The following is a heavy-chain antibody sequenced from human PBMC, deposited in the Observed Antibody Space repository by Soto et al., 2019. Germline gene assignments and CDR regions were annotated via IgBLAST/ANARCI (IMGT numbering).Heavy chain of an antibody. CDR1: GGSISSSSYY. CDR3: ARRVSSGWYGGDY. Sequence: SETLSLTCTVSGGSISSSSYYWGWIRQPPGKGLEWIGSIYYSGSTYYNPSLKSRVTISVDTPKNQFSLKLSSVTAADTAVYYCARRVSSGWYGGDYWGQGTLVTVSS. J-gene: IGHJ4*02. D-gene: IGHD6-19*01. CDR2: IYYSGST. V-gene: IGHV4-39*01.